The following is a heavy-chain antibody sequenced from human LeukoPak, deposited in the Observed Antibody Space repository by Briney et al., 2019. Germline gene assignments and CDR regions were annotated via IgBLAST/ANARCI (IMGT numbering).Heavy chain of an antibody. CDR1: GGSFSGYY. V-gene: IGHV4-34*01. CDR2: INRSGST. Sequence: SETLSLTCAVYGGSFSGYYRSWIRQPPGKGLEWIGEINRSGSTNYNPSLKSRVTISVDTSKNQFSLKLSSVTAADTAVYYCARGGRWTKVCYFDYWGQGTLVTVSS. CDR3: ARGGRWTKVCYFDY. D-gene: IGHD4-23*01. J-gene: IGHJ4*02.